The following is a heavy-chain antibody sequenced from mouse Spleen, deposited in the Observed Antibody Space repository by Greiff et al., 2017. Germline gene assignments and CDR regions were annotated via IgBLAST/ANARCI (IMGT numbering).Heavy chain of an antibody. Sequence: EVQLQQSGPGLVKPSQSLSLTCSVTGYSITSGYYWNWIRQFPGNKLEWMGYISYDGSNNYNPSLKNRISITRDTSKNQFFLKLNSVTTEDTATYYCAREEWGDYVFDYWGQGTTLTVSS. D-gene: IGHD2-13*01. CDR1: GYSITSGYY. V-gene: IGHV3-6*01. J-gene: IGHJ2*01. CDR3: AREEWGDYVFDY. CDR2: ISYDGSN.